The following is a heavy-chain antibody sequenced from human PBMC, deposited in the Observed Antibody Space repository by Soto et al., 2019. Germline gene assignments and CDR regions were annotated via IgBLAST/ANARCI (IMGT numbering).Heavy chain of an antibody. CDR1: GGSFSGYY. CDR2: IYYSGST. V-gene: IGHV4-34*09. D-gene: IGHD3-10*01. J-gene: IGHJ4*02. CDR3: ARANYGSGSYLPY. Sequence: SETLSLTCAVYGGSFSGYYWSWIRQPPGKGLEWIGYIYYSGSTSYNPSLKSRTTISLDMSKNQFSLRLSSVTAADTAVYYCARANYGSGSYLPYWGRGTLVTVSS.